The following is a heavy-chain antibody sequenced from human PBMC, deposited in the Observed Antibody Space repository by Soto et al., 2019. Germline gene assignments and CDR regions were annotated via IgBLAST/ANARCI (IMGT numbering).Heavy chain of an antibody. CDR2: IYHSGST. CDR1: GGSISSSNW. CDR3: ASVRGGYYYAMDV. J-gene: IGHJ6*02. D-gene: IGHD3-10*02. Sequence: QVQLQESGPGLVKPSGTLSLTCAVSGGSISSSNWWSWVRQPPGKGLEWIGEIYHSGSTNYNPSLKSRVTISVDKAKKQFSLKLSSVTAADTAVYYCASVRGGYYYAMDVWGQGTTVTVSS. V-gene: IGHV4-4*02.